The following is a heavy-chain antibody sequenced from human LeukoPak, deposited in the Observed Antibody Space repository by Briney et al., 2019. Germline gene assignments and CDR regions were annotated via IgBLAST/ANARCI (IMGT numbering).Heavy chain of an antibody. CDR2: IYSGGST. CDR3: ARDRSRNYFDY. Sequence: GGSLSLSCAASGFTVSSNYMSWVRQAPGKGLEWVSVIYSGGSTYYADSVKGRFTISRDNSKNTLYLQMGSLRAEDMAVYYCARDRSRNYFDYWGQGTLVTVSS. J-gene: IGHJ4*02. D-gene: IGHD2-15*01. V-gene: IGHV3-66*01. CDR1: GFTVSSNY.